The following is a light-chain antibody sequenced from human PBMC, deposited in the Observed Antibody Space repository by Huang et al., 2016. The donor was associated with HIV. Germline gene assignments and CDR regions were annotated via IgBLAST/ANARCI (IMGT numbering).Light chain of an antibody. Sequence: EIVMTQSPATLSVSPGERATLSCRTSQSISDKLAWYQQKPGQAPRLHIYDTSARATGIPARFSGSGSGTEFTLTISSLQSEDSAAYYCQHYNAWPLTFGHGTRLEIK. V-gene: IGKV3-15*01. J-gene: IGKJ5*01. CDR1: QSISDK. CDR2: DTS. CDR3: QHYNAWPLT.